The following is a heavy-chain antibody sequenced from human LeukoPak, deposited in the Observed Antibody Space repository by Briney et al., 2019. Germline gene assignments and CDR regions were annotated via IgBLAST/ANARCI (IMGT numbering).Heavy chain of an antibody. V-gene: IGHV4-39*07. Sequence: SETLSLTCTVSGGSFSSSSYYWGWIRQPPGKGLEWIGTIYYSGSTYYNPSLKSRVTISVDPSKNQFSLKLSSVTAADTAVYYCAKSSGYYYPIDYWGQGTLVTVSS. CDR1: GGSFSSSSYY. D-gene: IGHD3-22*01. J-gene: IGHJ4*02. CDR2: IYYSGST. CDR3: AKSSGYYYPIDY.